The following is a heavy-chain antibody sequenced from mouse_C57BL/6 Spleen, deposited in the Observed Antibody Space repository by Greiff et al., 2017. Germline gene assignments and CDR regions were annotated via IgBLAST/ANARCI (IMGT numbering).Heavy chain of an antibody. CDR2: INPNNGGT. V-gene: IGHV1-26*01. Sequence: EVQLQQSGPELVKPGASVKISCKASGYTFTDYYMNWVKQSHGKSLEWIGDINPNNGGTSYNQKFKGKATLTVDKSSRTAYMELRSLTSEDSAVYYCARRVYDYDVGYFDYWGQGTTLTVSS. J-gene: IGHJ2*01. CDR1: GYTFTDYY. D-gene: IGHD2-4*01. CDR3: ARRVYDYDVGYFDY.